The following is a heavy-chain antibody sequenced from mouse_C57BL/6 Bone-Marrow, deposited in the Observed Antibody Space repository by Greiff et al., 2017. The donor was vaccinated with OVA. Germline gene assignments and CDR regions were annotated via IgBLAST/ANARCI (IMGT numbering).Heavy chain of an antibody. J-gene: IGHJ4*01. Sequence: EVKLVESGGDLVKPGGSLKLSCAASGFTFSSYGMSWVRQSPDKRLEWVATISSGGSYTYYPDSVKGRFTISRDNAKNTLYLQMSSLKSEDTAMYYCARRYYVDYWGQGTSVTVSS. CDR1: GFTFSSYG. CDR2: ISSGGSYT. CDR3: ARRYYVDY. V-gene: IGHV5-6*02. D-gene: IGHD2-1*01.